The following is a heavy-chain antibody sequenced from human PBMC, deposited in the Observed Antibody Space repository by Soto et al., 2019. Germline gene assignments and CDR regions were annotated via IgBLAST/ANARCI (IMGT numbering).Heavy chain of an antibody. CDR3: ARDEFLDY. D-gene: IGHD3-10*01. Sequence: PGGSLRLSCAASGFSFSGYGMHWVRQAPGKGLEWVAVIWYDGSEKYYADSVKGRFTISRDNSKNTLFLQMNSLRVEDTAVYYCARDEFLDYWGQGTLVTVSS. V-gene: IGHV3-33*01. CDR2: IWYDGSEK. CDR1: GFSFSGYG. J-gene: IGHJ4*02.